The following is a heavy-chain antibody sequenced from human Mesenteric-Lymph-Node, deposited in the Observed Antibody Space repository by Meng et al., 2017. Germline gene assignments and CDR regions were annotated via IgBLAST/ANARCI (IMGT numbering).Heavy chain of an antibody. J-gene: IGHJ5*02. D-gene: IGHD3-10*01. V-gene: IGHV5-51*01. CDR3: ARREEGLYYYGSGSRNWFDP. Sequence: GGSLRPSCKGSGYSFTSHWIGWVRQMHGTGLDWMGISYPGDSDTTYSPSFQGQVTISADKSISTAYLQWSSLKASDTAMYYCARREEGLYYYGSGSRNWFDPWGQGTLVTVSS. CDR1: GYSFTSHW. CDR2: SYPGDSDT.